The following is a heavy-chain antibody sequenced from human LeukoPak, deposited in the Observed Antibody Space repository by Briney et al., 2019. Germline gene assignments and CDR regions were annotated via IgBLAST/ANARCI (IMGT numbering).Heavy chain of an antibody. Sequence: GGSLRLSCAASGFTVSSSYMTWVRQAPGKGLEWVSVIYSGGTTYYADSVKGRFTISRDNSRNTVYLQMNSLRAEDTAVYYCAKPRYCSGGSCYSRDYFDYWGQGTLVTVSS. CDR3: AKPRYCSGGSCYSRDYFDY. J-gene: IGHJ4*02. CDR2: IYSGGTT. D-gene: IGHD2-15*01. V-gene: IGHV3-53*01. CDR1: GFTVSSSY.